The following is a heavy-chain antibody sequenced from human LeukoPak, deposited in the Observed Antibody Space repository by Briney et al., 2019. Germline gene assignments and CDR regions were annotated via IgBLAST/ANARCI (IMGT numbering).Heavy chain of an antibody. Sequence: GASVKVSCKASGYTFTSYYMHWVRQAPGQGLEWMGIINPSGGSTSYAQKFQGRVTMTRDMSTSTVYMELSSLRSEDTAVYFCARSSGQWLVLGRHIFDYWGQGTLVTVSS. V-gene: IGHV1-46*01. J-gene: IGHJ4*02. D-gene: IGHD6-19*01. CDR1: GYTFTSYY. CDR3: ARSSGQWLVLGRHIFDY. CDR2: INPSGGST.